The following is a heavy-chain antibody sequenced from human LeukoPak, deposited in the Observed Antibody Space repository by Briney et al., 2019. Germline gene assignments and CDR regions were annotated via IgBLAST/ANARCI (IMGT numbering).Heavy chain of an antibody. CDR1: GGSFSGYY. J-gene: IGHJ4*02. D-gene: IGHD3-3*01. CDR2: INHSGST. V-gene: IGHV4-34*01. CDR3: ARGLALEWLLYPALGDDY. Sequence: PSETQSLTCAVYGGSFSGYYWSWIRQPPGKGLEWIGEINHSGSTNYNPSLKSRVTISVDTSKNQFSLKLSSVTAADTAVYYCARGLALEWLLYPALGDDYWGQGTLVTVSS.